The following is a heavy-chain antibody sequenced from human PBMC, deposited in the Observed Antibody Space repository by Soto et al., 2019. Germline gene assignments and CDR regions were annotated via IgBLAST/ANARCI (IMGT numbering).Heavy chain of an antibody. Sequence: PGGSLRLSCVASGFTFSSYWMSWVRQAPGKGLEWVANIKQDGSEKYYVDSVKGRFTISRDNAKNSLYLQMNSLRAEDTAVYYCARDHRSRGFYWGQGTLVTVSS. D-gene: IGHD2-2*01. J-gene: IGHJ4*02. CDR1: GFTFSSYW. CDR2: IKQDGSEK. V-gene: IGHV3-7*01. CDR3: ARDHRSRGFY.